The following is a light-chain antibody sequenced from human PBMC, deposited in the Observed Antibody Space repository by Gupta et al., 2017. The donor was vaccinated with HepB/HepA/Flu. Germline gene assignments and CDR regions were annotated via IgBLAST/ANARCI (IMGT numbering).Light chain of an antibody. J-gene: IGKJ1*01. Sequence: VMTQSPVTLSASPGERVTLSCRASQSIGYNLAWYQQKPGQPPRLVIYSASTRATDFPARFSGGGFGTEFDLTISGLQAEDFAVYYCQKDGGGFPTFGQGTMVDIK. CDR1: QSIGYN. V-gene: IGKV3D-15*01. CDR3: QKDGGGFPT. CDR2: SAS.